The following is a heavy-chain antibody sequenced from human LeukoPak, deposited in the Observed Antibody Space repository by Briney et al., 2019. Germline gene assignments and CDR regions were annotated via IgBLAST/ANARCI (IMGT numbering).Heavy chain of an antibody. CDR1: GYTFTGYF. V-gene: IGHV1-2*06. Sequence: ASVKVSCKASGYTFTGYFIHWVRQAPGQGFEWMGRINSNSGGTDFAQKFQGRVTMTRDTSISTAYMELSRLKSDDTALYYRAREVGFGSQIYYFDYWGRGTLVTVSS. CDR2: INSNSGGT. CDR3: AREVGFGSQIYYFDY. D-gene: IGHD3-16*01. J-gene: IGHJ4*02.